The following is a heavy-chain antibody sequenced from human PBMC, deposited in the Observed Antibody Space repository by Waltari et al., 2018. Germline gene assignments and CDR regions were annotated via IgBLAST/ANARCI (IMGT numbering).Heavy chain of an antibody. CDR3: AREPYYYDSSGYPRHAFDI. D-gene: IGHD3-22*01. CDR1: GGTFSSYA. V-gene: IGHV1-69*05. Sequence: SGAEVKKPGSSVKVSCKASGGTFSSYAISWVRQAPGQGLEWMGGIIPIFGTENYAQKFQGRVTITTDESTSTAYMELSSLRSEDTAVYYCAREPYYYDSSGYPRHAFDIWGQGTMVTVSS. CDR2: IIPIFGTE. J-gene: IGHJ3*02.